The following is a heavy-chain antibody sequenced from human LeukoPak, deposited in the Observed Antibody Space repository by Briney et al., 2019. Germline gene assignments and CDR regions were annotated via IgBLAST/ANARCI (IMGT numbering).Heavy chain of an antibody. V-gene: IGHV3-23*01. Sequence: GGSLRLSCAASGFTFSSYAMSWVRQAPGKGLEWVSTISGSGGSTYYTDSVKGRFTISRDNSKNTLYLQMNSLRAEDTAVYYCAKWSYYDSSGYHTNYYYFYMDVWGRGTTVTVSS. CDR1: GFTFSSYA. J-gene: IGHJ6*03. CDR2: ISGSGGST. D-gene: IGHD3-22*01. CDR3: AKWSYYDSSGYHTNYYYFYMDV.